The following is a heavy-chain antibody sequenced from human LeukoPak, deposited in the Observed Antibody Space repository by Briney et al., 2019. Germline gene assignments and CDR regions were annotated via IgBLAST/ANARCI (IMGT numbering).Heavy chain of an antibody. D-gene: IGHD3-10*01. V-gene: IGHV4-59*11. CDR1: GGSISSHY. CDR3: AASREVYYGSGSYVPFDY. J-gene: IGHJ4*02. CDR2: IYYSGST. Sequence: PSETLSLTCTVSGGSISSHYWSWIRQPPGKGLEWIGYIYYSGSTNYNPSLKSRVTISVDTSKNQFSLKLSSVTAADTAVYYCAASREVYYGSGSYVPFDYWGQGTLVTVSS.